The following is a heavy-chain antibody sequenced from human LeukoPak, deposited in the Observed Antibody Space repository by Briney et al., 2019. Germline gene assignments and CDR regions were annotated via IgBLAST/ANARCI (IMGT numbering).Heavy chain of an antibody. CDR3: AREGGYYDSRGGDDAFDI. CDR1: GDSINNNNYY. J-gene: IGHJ3*02. CDR2: IYYNGRT. D-gene: IGHD3-22*01. Sequence: SETLSLTCTVSGDSINNNNYYWGWVRQPPGKGLEWIGNIYYNGRTYYSPSLKSRGTISVDTSNNQFSLRLSSVTAADTAVYYCAREGGYYDSRGGDDAFDIWGQGTMVTVSS. V-gene: IGHV4-39*02.